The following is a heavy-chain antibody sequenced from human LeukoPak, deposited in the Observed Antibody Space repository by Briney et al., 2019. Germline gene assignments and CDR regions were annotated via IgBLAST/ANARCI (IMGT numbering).Heavy chain of an antibody. Sequence: GRSLRLSCAASGFTFSSYAVHWVRHSPGKGLEWVAVISYEGSKKDYADSVKGRFTISRDNSKNTLYLQMNSLKTDTALYYCGRDRMSVAQYFDCWGRGTLVTVSS. CDR2: ISYEGSKK. CDR3: GRDRMSVAQYFDC. V-gene: IGHV3-30*04. D-gene: IGHD6-19*01. CDR1: GFTFSSYA. J-gene: IGHJ4*02.